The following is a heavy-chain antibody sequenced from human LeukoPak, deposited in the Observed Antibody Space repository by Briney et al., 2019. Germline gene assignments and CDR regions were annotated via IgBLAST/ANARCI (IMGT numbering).Heavy chain of an antibody. CDR2: ISGDGGST. V-gene: IGHV3-43*02. Sequence: GGSLRLSCAASGFTFDDYAMHWVRQAPGKGLEWVSLISGDGGSTYYADSVKGRFTISRDNSRNTLYLQMNSLRAEDTAVYYCAKDPSDLGGSGSNNYFDCWGQGTLVTVSS. CDR3: AKDPSDLGGSGSNNYFDC. D-gene: IGHD3-10*01. CDR1: GFTFDDYA. J-gene: IGHJ4*02.